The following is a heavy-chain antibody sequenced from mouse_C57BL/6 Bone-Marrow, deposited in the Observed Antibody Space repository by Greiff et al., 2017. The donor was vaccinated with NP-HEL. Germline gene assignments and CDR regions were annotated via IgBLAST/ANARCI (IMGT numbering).Heavy chain of an antibody. Sequence: QVHVKQPGAELVRPGSSVKLSCKASGYTFTSYWMHWVKQRPIQGLEWIGNIDPSDSETHYNQKFKDKATLTVDKSSSTAYMQLSSLTSEDSAVYYCARRHYRYWYFDVWGTGTTVTVSS. CDR1: GYTFTSYW. J-gene: IGHJ1*03. CDR2: IDPSDSET. CDR3: ARRHYRYWYFDV. D-gene: IGHD5-5*01. V-gene: IGHV1-52*01.